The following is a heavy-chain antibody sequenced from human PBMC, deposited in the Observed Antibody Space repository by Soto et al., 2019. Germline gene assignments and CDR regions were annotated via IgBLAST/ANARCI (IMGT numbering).Heavy chain of an antibody. V-gene: IGHV1-69*13. CDR3: ARDQWEKRWLQRNYGMDV. CDR1: GGTFSSYA. J-gene: IGHJ6*01. D-gene: IGHD1-26*01. CDR2: IIPIFGTA. Sequence: SVKVSCKASGGTFSSYAISWVRQAPGQGLEWMGGIIPIFGTANYAQKFQGRVTITADESTSTAYMELSSLRSEHTAVYYCARDQWEKRWLQRNYGMDVWGQGTTVTVST.